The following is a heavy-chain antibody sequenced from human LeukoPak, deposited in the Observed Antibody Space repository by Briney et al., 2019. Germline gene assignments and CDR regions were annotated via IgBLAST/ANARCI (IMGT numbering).Heavy chain of an antibody. V-gene: IGHV3-53*01. CDR1: GFTVSTNY. J-gene: IGHJ4*02. Sequence: GGSLRLSCAASGFTVSTNYMTWVRQAPGKGLDWVSIINTGGYTYYIDSVKGRFTISRDKSKNTLYLQMTFLNVEDTAVYYCARESGSYLQWGQGTLVTVSS. CDR2: INTGGYT. D-gene: IGHD1-26*01. CDR3: ARESGSYLQ.